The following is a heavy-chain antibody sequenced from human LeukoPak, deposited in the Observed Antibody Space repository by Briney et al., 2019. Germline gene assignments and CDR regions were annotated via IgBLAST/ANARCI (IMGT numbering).Heavy chain of an antibody. CDR1: EFTLSSYI. V-gene: IGHV3-64D*09. Sequence: GGSLRLSCLASEFTLSSYIIXWVXXAPGKXXEXVSAISNNGGSTYYXDSVKCRFRISRDNSKNTLYLQMNSLRPEDTAVYYCVRSVTTLSDFHNWGQATLVSVSS. CDR3: VRSVTTLSDFHN. CDR2: ISNNGGST. D-gene: IGHD4-17*01. J-gene: IGHJ4*02.